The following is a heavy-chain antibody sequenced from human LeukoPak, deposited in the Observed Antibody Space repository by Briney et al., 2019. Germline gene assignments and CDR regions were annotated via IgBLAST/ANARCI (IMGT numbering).Heavy chain of an antibody. CDR3: ARGRQNYGDYPY. V-gene: IGHV3-53*01. CDR1: GFTFSSHS. Sequence: GGSLRLSCAASGFTFSSHSMNWVRQAPGKGLEWVSVLYYGVSTFYKDSVKGRFTTSGDNFNNTVYLQMNSLRAEDTAVYYCARGRQNYGDYPYWGQGTLVTVSS. D-gene: IGHD4-17*01. J-gene: IGHJ4*02. CDR2: LYYGVST.